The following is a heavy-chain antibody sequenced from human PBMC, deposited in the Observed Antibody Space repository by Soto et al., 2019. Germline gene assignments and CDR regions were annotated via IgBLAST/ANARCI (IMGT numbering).Heavy chain of an antibody. CDR2: IYYSGST. J-gene: IGHJ3*01. Sequence: PSQHLSLTCTGSCDSISSYYWSWFRQHPGQGLEWIGYIYYSGSTYYNPSLKSRVTISVDTSKNQFSLKLSSVTAADTAVYYCAKHKYRTHA. V-gene: IGHV4-59*06. CDR3: AKHKYRTHA. D-gene: IGHD2-21*01. CDR1: CDSISSYY.